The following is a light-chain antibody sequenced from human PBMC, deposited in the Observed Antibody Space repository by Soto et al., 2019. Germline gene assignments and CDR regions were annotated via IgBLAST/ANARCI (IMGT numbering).Light chain of an antibody. CDR3: SSYTCSGTLV. V-gene: IGLV2-14*01. J-gene: IGLJ1*01. CDR2: DVT. Sequence: QSVLTKPASVNGAPGQSITISCTGTSSDVGGYIYVSWYQQHPGKAPKLMIYDVTDRPSGVSNRFSGSKSGNTASLTISGLQAEDEADYYCSSYTCSGTLVFGTGTKVTVL. CDR1: SSDVGGYIY.